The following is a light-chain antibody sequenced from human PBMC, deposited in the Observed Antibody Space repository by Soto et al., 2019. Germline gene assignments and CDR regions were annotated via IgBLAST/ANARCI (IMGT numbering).Light chain of an antibody. CDR3: VAWDDSLNGYVV. Sequence: QSVLTQPPSASGAPGQGVTISCSGSGSNIGSNTVNWYQQLPGTAPKLVIYSNNQRPSGVPDRFSGSKSGTSASLAISGLQSEDEADYYCVAWDDSLNGYVVFGGGTKVTVL. J-gene: IGLJ2*01. V-gene: IGLV1-44*01. CDR1: GSNIGSNT. CDR2: SNN.